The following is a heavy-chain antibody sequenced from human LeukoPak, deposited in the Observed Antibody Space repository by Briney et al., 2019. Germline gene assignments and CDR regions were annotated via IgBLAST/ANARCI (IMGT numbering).Heavy chain of an antibody. V-gene: IGHV3-53*01. J-gene: IGHJ4*02. D-gene: IGHD4-23*01. CDR3: ARDYGGYYFDY. CDR1: GFTVSSNY. CDR2: IYSGGST. Sequence: PGGSLRLSCAASGFTVSSNYMSWVRQAPGKGLEWVSVIYSGGSTYYADSVKGRFTISRDNSKNTLYLQMNSLRAEDTAVYYCARDYGGYYFDYWGQGTLVTVSS.